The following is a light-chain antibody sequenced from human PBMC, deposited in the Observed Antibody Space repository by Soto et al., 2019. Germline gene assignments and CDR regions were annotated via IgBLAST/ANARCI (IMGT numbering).Light chain of an antibody. V-gene: IGKV1-33*01. Sequence: DIQMTQSPSSLSASVGDRVTITCQASQDISNYLNWYQQKPGKAPKLLIYDASNLKTGVPSRFSGSGFGSDFTFTISSLQPEDIATYYCQQYDNLPRTFGPGTKVDIK. J-gene: IGKJ3*01. CDR1: QDISNY. CDR3: QQYDNLPRT. CDR2: DAS.